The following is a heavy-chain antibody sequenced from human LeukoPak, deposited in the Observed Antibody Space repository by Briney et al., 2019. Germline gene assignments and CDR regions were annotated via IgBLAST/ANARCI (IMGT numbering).Heavy chain of an antibody. V-gene: IGHV1-2*02. D-gene: IGHD3-22*01. CDR3: ARDMIYYDSSGYYYTPFDI. CDR2: INPNSGGT. Sequence: ASVKVSCKASGYTFTGYYMHWVRQAPGQGLEWMGWINPNSGGTNYAQKFQGRGTMTRDTSISTAYMELSRLRSDDTAVYYCARDMIYYDSSGYYYTPFDIWGQGTMVTVSS. J-gene: IGHJ3*02. CDR1: GYTFTGYY.